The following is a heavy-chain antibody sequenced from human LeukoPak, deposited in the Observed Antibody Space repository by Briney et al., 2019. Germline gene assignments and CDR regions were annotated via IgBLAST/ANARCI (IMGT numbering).Heavy chain of an antibody. V-gene: IGHV5-51*01. CDR3: ARHKGIIGPLGY. D-gene: IGHD1-20*01. J-gene: IGHJ4*02. CDR2: IYPGDSET. CDR1: GYSFAPYW. Sequence: GESLKISCRGSGYSFAPYWIGWVRQMPGKGLEWVGIIYPGDSETRYSPSFQGQVTISADKSISTAYLQWSSLKASDTAMYYCARHKGIIGPLGYWGQGTLVTVSS.